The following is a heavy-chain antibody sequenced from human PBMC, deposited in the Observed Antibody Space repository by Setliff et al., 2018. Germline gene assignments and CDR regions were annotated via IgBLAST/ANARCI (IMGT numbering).Heavy chain of an antibody. V-gene: IGHV1-46*01. CDR1: GYTLSRHY. CDR2: INPGGGSA. CDR3: ARAGLASAGRKGVFDY. J-gene: IGHJ4*02. Sequence: ASVKVSCKATGYTLSRHYMHWVRQAPGQGLEWMGIINPGGGSASIVQKFQGRVTMTSDTSTTTEYMEVNILGSEDTAVDFCARAGLASAGRKGVFDYWGQGTLVTVST. D-gene: IGHD6-13*01.